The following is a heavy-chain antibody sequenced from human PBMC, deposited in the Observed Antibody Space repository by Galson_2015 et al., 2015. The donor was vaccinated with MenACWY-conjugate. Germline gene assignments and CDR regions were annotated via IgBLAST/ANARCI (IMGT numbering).Heavy chain of an antibody. CDR2: IKSKTDGETT. V-gene: IGHV3-15*07. D-gene: IGHD3-22*01. Sequence: SLRLSCAASGFTFSNAWMNWVRQAPGKGLEWVGRIKSKTDGETTDYAAPVKVRFTISRDDSKHTLYLQMNSLKTEDTAVYYCPTPTINYYDSSGYRIEIDYWGQGTLVTVSS. CDR3: PTPTINYYDSSGYRIEIDY. J-gene: IGHJ4*02. CDR1: GFTFSNAW.